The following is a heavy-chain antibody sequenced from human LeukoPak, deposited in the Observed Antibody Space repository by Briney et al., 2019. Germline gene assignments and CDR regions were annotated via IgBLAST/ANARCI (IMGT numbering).Heavy chain of an antibody. CDR3: ARGRGYSYGLYYYGMDV. J-gene: IGHJ6*02. CDR1: GGSISSGGYS. V-gene: IGHV4-30-2*01. D-gene: IGHD5-18*01. CDR2: IYHSGST. Sequence: SETLSLTCAVSGGSISSGGYSWSWIRQPPGKGLEWIGYIYHSGSTYYNPSLKSRVTISVDTSKNQFSLKLSSVTAADTAVYYCARGRGYSYGLYYYGMDVWGQGTTVTVSS.